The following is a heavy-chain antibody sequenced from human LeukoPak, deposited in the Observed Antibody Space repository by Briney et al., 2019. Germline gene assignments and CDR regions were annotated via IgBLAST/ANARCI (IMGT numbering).Heavy chain of an antibody. CDR2: INHSGST. CDR1: GGSFSGYY. Sequence: PSETLSLTCAVYGGSFSGYYWSWIRQPPGKWLEWIGEINHSGSTNYNPSLKSRVTISVDTSKNQFSLKLSSVTAADTAVYYCARGRFHCGGDCWRSRLFDYWGQGTLVTVSS. D-gene: IGHD2-21*02. V-gene: IGHV4-34*01. J-gene: IGHJ4*02. CDR3: ARGRFHCGGDCWRSRLFDY.